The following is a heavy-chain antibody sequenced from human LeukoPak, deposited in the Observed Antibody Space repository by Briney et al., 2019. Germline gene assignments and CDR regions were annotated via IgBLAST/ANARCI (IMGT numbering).Heavy chain of an antibody. Sequence: ASVRVSCKASGGTFSSYAISWVRQAPGQGLEWMGGIIPIFGTANYAQKFQGRVTITADKSTSTAYMELSSLRSEDTAVYYCARSHVDTAILNWFDPWGQGTLVTVSS. J-gene: IGHJ5*02. V-gene: IGHV1-69*06. CDR1: GGTFSSYA. D-gene: IGHD5-18*01. CDR3: ARSHVDTAILNWFDP. CDR2: IIPIFGTA.